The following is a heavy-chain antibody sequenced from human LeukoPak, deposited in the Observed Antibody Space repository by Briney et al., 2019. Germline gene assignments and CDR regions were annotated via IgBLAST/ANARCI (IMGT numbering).Heavy chain of an antibody. Sequence: GGSLRLSCTASGFTFSAYAMMWVRQAPGKGPEWVSAIRGGGGSAFYADSVKGRFTISRDSSKYTLFLQMNSLRAEDTAVYYCARDPNGDYIGAFDLWGPGTMVTVSS. CDR1: GFTFSAYA. J-gene: IGHJ3*01. V-gene: IGHV3-23*01. CDR3: ARDPNGDYIGAFDL. CDR2: IRGGGGSA. D-gene: IGHD4-17*01.